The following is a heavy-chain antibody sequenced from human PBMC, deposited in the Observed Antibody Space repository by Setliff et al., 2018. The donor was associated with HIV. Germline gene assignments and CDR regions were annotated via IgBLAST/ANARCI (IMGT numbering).Heavy chain of an antibody. CDR1: GGSISSNSYY. D-gene: IGHD2-2*01. V-gene: IGHV4-39*07. CDR2: IYHSGRT. CDR3: ARASSDIPGDDSNYFDD. J-gene: IGHJ4*02. Sequence: SETLSLTCTVSGGSISSNSYYWGWIRQPPGKGLEWIGSIYHSGRTDYNPSLENRVTISVDTSKSQFFLMLSSVTAADTAVYYGARASSDIPGDDSNYFDDWGQGTLVTVSS.